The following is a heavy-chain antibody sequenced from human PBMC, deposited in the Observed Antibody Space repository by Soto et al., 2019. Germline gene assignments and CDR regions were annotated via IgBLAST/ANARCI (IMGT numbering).Heavy chain of an antibody. Sequence: QLQLQESGPGLVKPSETLSLTCTVSGGSISSSSYYWGWIRQPPGKGLEWIGSIYYSGSTYYNPSLKSRVTISVDTSKNQFSLKLSSVTAADTAVYYCARSFAWEGWFDPWGQGTLVTVSS. V-gene: IGHV4-39*01. J-gene: IGHJ5*02. CDR2: IYYSGST. CDR3: ARSFAWEGWFDP. D-gene: IGHD1-26*01. CDR1: GGSISSSSYY.